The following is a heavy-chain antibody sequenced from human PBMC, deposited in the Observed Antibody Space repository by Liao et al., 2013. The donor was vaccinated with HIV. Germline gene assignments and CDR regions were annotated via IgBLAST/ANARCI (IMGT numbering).Heavy chain of an antibody. V-gene: IGHV4-4*07. CDR3: ARKGVRGLYAFDL. CDR2: SMIVEAP. CDR1: HGSMNSYS. D-gene: IGHD3-10*01. J-gene: IGHJ3*01. Sequence: QVLLQEAGPGLVKPSETLSLICSVSHGSMNSYSWSWVRQSPRRVWSGSAVSMIVEAPFTTPPSKNRLTMSIDTSKNQFSLNLYSVSATDTAVYYCARKGVRGLYAFDLWGQGRRGHCLI.